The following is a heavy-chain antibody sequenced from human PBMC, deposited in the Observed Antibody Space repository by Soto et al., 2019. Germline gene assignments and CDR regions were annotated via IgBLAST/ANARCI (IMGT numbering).Heavy chain of an antibody. D-gene: IGHD5-18*01. V-gene: IGHV1-58*01. J-gene: IGHJ6*02. Sequence: SVKVSCKASGFTFTSSAVQWVRQARGQRLEWIGWIVVGSGNTNYAQKFQERVTITRDMSTSTAYMELSSLRSEDTAVYYCAAGLLRGYSYGPPRYGMDVWGQGTLVTVSS. CDR2: IVVGSGNT. CDR3: AAGLLRGYSYGPPRYGMDV. CDR1: GFTFTSSA.